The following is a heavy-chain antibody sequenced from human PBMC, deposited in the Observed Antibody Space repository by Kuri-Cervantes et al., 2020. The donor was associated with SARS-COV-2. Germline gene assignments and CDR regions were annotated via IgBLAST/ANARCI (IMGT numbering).Heavy chain of an antibody. D-gene: IGHD6-13*01. V-gene: IGHV1-18*04. CDR2: ISAYNGNT. CDR3: ARDHMQLKGMDV. CDR1: GYTFTSYG. J-gene: IGHJ6*02. Sequence: ASVKVSCKASGYTFTSYGISWVRQAPGQGLEWMGWISAYNGNTNHAQKLQGRVTMTTDTSTSTAYMEMRSLRSDDTAVYYCARDHMQLKGMDVWGQGTTVTVSS.